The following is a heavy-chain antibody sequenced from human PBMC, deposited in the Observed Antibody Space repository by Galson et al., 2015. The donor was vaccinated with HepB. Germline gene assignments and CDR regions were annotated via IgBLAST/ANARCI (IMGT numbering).Heavy chain of an antibody. CDR1: GFTFSSYS. D-gene: IGHD1-26*01. CDR3: ARDPGGSYSYCDY. J-gene: IGHJ4*02. V-gene: IGHV3-21*01. CDR2: ISSSSSYI. Sequence: SLRLSCAASGFTFSSYSMNWVRQAPGKGLEWVSSISSSSSYIYYADSVKGRFTISRDNAKNSLYLQMNSPRAEDTAVYYCARDPGGSYSYCDYWGQGTLVTVSS.